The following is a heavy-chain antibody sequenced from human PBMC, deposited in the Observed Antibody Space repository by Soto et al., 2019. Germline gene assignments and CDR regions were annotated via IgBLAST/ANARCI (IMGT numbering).Heavy chain of an antibody. Sequence: GASVNVSCRASGYTFTSYGISWVRQAPGQGLEWMGWISAYNGNTNYAQKLQGRVTMTTDTSTSTAYMELRSLRSDDTAVYYCARDIPQAYWGGDCYRPPAFDIWGQGTMVTV. CDR1: GYTFTSYG. J-gene: IGHJ3*02. D-gene: IGHD2-21*02. CDR3: ARDIPQAYWGGDCYRPPAFDI. CDR2: ISAYNGNT. V-gene: IGHV1-18*01.